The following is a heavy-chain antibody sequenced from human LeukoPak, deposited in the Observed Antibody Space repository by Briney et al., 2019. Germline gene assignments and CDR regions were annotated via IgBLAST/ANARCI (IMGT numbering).Heavy chain of an antibody. CDR1: VFTFTGYY. CDR3: ARDEGVVVVTGFDY. D-gene: IGHD3-22*01. V-gene: IGHV1-69*04. CDR2: VIPILGIA. Sequence: ASVKVSCKASVFTFTGYYMHWVRQAPGQGLEWMGRVIPILGIANYAQKFQGRVTITADKSTSTAYMDLSSLRSEDTALYYCARDEGVVVVTGFDYWGQGTLVTVSS. J-gene: IGHJ4*02.